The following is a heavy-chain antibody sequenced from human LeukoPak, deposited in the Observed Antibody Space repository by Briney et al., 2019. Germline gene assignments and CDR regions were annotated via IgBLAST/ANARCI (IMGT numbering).Heavy chain of an antibody. Sequence: SVKVSCKASGGTFSSYAISWVRQAPGQGLEWMGGIIPIFGTANYAQKFQGRVTITTDESTSTAYMELSSLRSEDTAVYYCARLQSCSSSRRAGYYYYYMDVWGKGTTVTVSS. CDR2: IIPIFGTA. V-gene: IGHV1-69*05. CDR3: ARLQSCSSSRRAGYYYYYMDV. J-gene: IGHJ6*03. D-gene: IGHD6-6*01. CDR1: GGTFSSYA.